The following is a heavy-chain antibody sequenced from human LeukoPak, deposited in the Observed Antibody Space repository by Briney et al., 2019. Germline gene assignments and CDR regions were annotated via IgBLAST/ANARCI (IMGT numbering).Heavy chain of an antibody. D-gene: IGHD2-15*01. CDR3: ARDASCSGGSCYTDYYYGMDV. Sequence: GGSLRLSCAASGFTFSSYGMHWVRQAPGKGLEWVAVICYDGSNKYYADSVKGRFTISRDNSKNTLYLQMNSLRAEDTAVYYCARDASCSGGSCYTDYYYGMDVWGKGTTVTVSS. CDR1: GFTFSSYG. J-gene: IGHJ6*04. CDR2: ICYDGSNK. V-gene: IGHV3-33*01.